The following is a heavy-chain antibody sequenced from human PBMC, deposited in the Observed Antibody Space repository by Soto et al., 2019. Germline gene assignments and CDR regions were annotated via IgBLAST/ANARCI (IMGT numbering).Heavy chain of an antibody. CDR2: IRSKANSYAT. J-gene: IGHJ4*02. D-gene: IGHD6-19*01. V-gene: IGHV3-73*01. CDR3: TIEASGWYSAYFDY. CDR1: GFTFSGSA. Sequence: GGSLRLSCAASGFTFSGSAMHWVRQASGKGLEWVGRIRSKANSYATAYAASVKGRFTISRDDSKNTAYLQMNSLKTEDTAVYYCTIEASGWYSAYFDYWGQGTLVTVSS.